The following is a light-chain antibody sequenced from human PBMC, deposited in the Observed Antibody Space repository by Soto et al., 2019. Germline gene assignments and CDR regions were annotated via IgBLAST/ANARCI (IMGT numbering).Light chain of an antibody. Sequence: DIQMTQSPSTLSASVGDRVTITFRASQSLSSWLAWYQQKPGKVPKVLIYKTSSLESGVPSRFSGSGSGTEFTITISSLQPDDFATYYCLQYNSYWTFGQGTKVDIK. V-gene: IGKV1-5*03. CDR1: QSLSSW. J-gene: IGKJ1*01. CDR2: KTS. CDR3: LQYNSYWT.